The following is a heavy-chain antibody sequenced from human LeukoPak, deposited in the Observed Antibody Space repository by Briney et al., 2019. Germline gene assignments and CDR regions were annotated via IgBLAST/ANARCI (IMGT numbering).Heavy chain of an antibody. V-gene: IGHV3-48*03. CDR1: GFTFSSYE. J-gene: IGHJ4*02. CDR3: ARDGPAAGHFDY. D-gene: IGHD6-13*01. CDR2: IYTSGTTI. Sequence: GGSLRLSCAASGFTFSSYEMNWVRQAPGKGLEWVSYIYTSGTTINYSDSVRGRFTISRDNAKNPLYLQMNSLRAEDTAVYYCARDGPAAGHFDYWGQGTLVTVSS.